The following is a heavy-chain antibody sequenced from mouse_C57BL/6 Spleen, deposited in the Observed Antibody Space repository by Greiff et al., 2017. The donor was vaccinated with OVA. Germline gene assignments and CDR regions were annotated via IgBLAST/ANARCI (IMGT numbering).Heavy chain of an antibody. CDR3: ARGANGNWFAY. Sequence: ESGPGLVKPSQSLSLTCSVTGYSITSGYYWNWIRQFPGNKLEWMGYISYDGSNNYNPSLKNRISITRDTSKNQFFLKLNSVTTEDTATYYCARGANGNWFAYWGQGTLVTVSA. CDR1: GYSITSGYY. CDR2: ISYDGSN. V-gene: IGHV3-6*01. J-gene: IGHJ3*01. D-gene: IGHD2-1*01.